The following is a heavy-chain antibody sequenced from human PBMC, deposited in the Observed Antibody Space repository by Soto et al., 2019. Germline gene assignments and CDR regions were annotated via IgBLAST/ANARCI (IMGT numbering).Heavy chain of an antibody. CDR1: GDSISSGGFY. D-gene: IGHD2-8*01. V-gene: IGHV4-31*03. J-gene: IGHJ4*02. CDR2: IHNSGST. CDR3: ARATYSYTMLDHRFDY. Sequence: QVQLQESGPGLVKPSQTLSLTCTVSGDSISSGGFYWSWIRQHPGKGLEWIGYIHNSGSTYYNPSLKSRSSISVDTSKNQFSLNLSSVTAADTAVYYCARATYSYTMLDHRFDYWGQGTLLTVSS.